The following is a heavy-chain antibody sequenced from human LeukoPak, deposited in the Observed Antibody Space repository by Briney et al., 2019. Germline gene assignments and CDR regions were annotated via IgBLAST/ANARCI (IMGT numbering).Heavy chain of an antibody. CDR3: AVGVVTAIPDTFDI. CDR2: MNPSSGNT. Sequence: ASVKVSCKASGYTFTSYDINWVRQATGQGLEWMGWMNPSSGNTGYAQKFQGRVTITRNTSIRTAYMELSSLRSEDTAVYYCAVGVVTAIPDTFDIWGQGTMVTVSS. CDR1: GYTFTSYD. J-gene: IGHJ3*02. V-gene: IGHV1-8*03. D-gene: IGHD2-21*02.